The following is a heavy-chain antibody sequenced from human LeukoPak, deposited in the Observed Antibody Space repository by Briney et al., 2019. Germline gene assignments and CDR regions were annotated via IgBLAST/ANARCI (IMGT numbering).Heavy chain of an antibody. Sequence: GGSLRLSCAASGFTFSSYWMSWVRQAPGKGLEWVANIKQDGSEKYYVDSVKGRFTISRDNAKNSLYLQMNSLRAEDTAVYYCARPLGGYDPGEAFDIWGQGTMVTVSS. D-gene: IGHD5-12*01. CDR2: IKQDGSEK. CDR3: ARPLGGYDPGEAFDI. V-gene: IGHV3-7*03. CDR1: GFTFSSYW. J-gene: IGHJ3*02.